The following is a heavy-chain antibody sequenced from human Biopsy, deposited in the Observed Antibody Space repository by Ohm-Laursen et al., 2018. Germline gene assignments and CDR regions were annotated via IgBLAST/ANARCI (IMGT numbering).Heavy chain of an antibody. CDR3: ARDYDTSGYYYVS. CDR1: GGSISNNNYY. D-gene: IGHD3-22*01. J-gene: IGHJ5*02. V-gene: IGHV4-39*01. Sequence: TLSLACAVSGGSISNNNYYWGWIRQPPGKGLEWIGSIFYRGSTHYKPSLKSRVNISVDTSKNQFSLKLNSVTAADTAVYYCARDYDTSGYYYVSWGQGTLVTVSS. CDR2: IFYRGST.